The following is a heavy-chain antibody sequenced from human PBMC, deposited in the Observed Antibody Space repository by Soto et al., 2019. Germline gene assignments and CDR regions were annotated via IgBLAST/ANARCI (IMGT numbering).Heavy chain of an antibody. D-gene: IGHD1-26*01. CDR1: GGTFRRHA. CDR3: ARDTGSYFAV. Sequence: QVQLVQSGAGVKKSGSSVKLSCKASGGTFRRHAFSWVRQAPGQGLEWMGGIIPIYGTPTYVQKFQGRITITADDSTRTGCMELSSLRSDDTAVYECARDTGSYFAVWGQGAQVTVSS. CDR2: IIPIYGTP. J-gene: IGHJ4*02. V-gene: IGHV1-69*01.